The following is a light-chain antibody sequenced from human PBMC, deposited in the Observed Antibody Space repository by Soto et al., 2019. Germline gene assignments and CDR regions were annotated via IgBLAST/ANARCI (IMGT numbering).Light chain of an antibody. CDR2: GAS. Sequence: TQMTQSPSTLSASVGDTVTITCRARQNINNWLAWYQQKPEKVPKLLIYGASTLEDGVPSRFSGSRPGTEFTLTINSLQPDDFATYYCQRYDGYFGQGTKVDIK. CDR1: QNINNW. J-gene: IGKJ2*01. CDR3: QRYDGY. V-gene: IGKV1-5*01.